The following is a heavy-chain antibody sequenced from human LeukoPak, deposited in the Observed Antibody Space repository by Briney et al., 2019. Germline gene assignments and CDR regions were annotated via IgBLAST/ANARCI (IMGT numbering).Heavy chain of an antibody. J-gene: IGHJ6*02. D-gene: IGHD3-3*01. CDR1: GGTFSSYA. V-gene: IGHV1-69*13. CDR2: IIPIFGTA. CDR3: ARGYDFWSGYAGFYYYGMGV. Sequence: ASVKVSCKASGGTFSSYAISWVRQAPGQGLEWMGGIIPIFGTANYAQKFQGRVTITADESTSTAYMELSSLRSEDTAVYYCARGYDFWSGYAGFYYYGMGVWGQGTTVTVSS.